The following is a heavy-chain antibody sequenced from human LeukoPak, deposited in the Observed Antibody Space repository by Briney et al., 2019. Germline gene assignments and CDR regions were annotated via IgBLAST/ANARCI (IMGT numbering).Heavy chain of an antibody. D-gene: IGHD3-3*01. CDR2: IYPSGTT. V-gene: IGHV4-4*07. J-gene: IGHJ4*02. CDR1: GGSISSYH. CDR3: VRYEGDF. Sequence: SETLSLTCTVSGGSISSYHWSWIRQPAGKGLEWIRRIYPSGTTNYNPSLKSRVTMSVDTSKNQFSLKLTSVTAADTAVYFCVRYEGDFWGQGTLVTVSS.